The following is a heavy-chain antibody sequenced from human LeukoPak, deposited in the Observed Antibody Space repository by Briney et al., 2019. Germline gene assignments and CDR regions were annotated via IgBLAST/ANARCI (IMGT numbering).Heavy chain of an antibody. CDR3: ARDGFGYCSSTSCSPIYYYYYYMDV. V-gene: IGHV3-30*04. J-gene: IGHJ6*03. Sequence: GVLRLSCAASGFTFSSYAMHWVRQAPGKGLEWVAVISYDGSNKYYADSVKGRFTISRDNSKNTLYLQMNSLRAEDTAVYYCARDGFGYCSSTSCSPIYYYYYYMDVWGKGTTVTVSS. D-gene: IGHD2-2*01. CDR1: GFTFSSYA. CDR2: ISYDGSNK.